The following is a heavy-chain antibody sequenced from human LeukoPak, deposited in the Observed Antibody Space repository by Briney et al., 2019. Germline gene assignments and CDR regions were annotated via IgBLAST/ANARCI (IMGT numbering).Heavy chain of an antibody. CDR1: GFTFSSYG. J-gene: IGHJ6*03. CDR3: AKGGDYCTNGVCPYYYYYMDV. V-gene: IGHV3-30*18. CDR2: ISYDGSNK. Sequence: GRSLRLSCTASGFTFSSYGMHWVRQAPGKGLEWVAVISYDGSNKYYADSVKGRFTISRDNSKNTLYLQMNSLRAEDTAVYYCAKGGDYCTNGVCPYYYYYMDVWGKGTTVTVSS. D-gene: IGHD2-8*01.